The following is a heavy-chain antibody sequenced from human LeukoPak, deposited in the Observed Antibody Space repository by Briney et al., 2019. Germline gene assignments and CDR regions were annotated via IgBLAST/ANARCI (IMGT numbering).Heavy chain of an antibody. J-gene: IGHJ4*02. CDR2: IYYSGST. CDR1: GGSISSYY. V-gene: IGHV4-59*12. D-gene: IGHD1-26*01. CDR3: ARGASGNYHYFDY. Sequence: KPSETLSLTCTVSGGSISSYYWSWIRQPPGKGLEWIGYIYYSGSTNYNPSLKSRVTISVDTSKNQFSLKLSSVTAADTAVYYCARGASGNYHYFDYWGQGTLVTVSS.